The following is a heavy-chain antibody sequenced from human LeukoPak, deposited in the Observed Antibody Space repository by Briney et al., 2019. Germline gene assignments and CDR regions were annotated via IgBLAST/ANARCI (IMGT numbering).Heavy chain of an antibody. J-gene: IGHJ4*02. CDR2: IWPEGSNE. D-gene: IGHD1-26*01. CDR1: GFTFSSSG. V-gene: IGHV3-33*01. CDR3: ARDLGGGHFDY. Sequence: PGGSLRLSCAASGFTFSSSGMNWVRQAPGKGLEWVPVIWPEGSNEYYADTVKGRFTISRDTSKKTLYLQMNSLRAEDTAVYYCARDLGGGHFDYWGQGALVTVSS.